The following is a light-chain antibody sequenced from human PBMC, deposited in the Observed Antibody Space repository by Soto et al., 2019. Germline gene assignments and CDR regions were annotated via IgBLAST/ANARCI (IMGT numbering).Light chain of an antibody. V-gene: IGKV3-15*01. CDR1: QTVIRN. CDR2: GAS. Sequence: EIVMTQSPASLSVSPGERATLSCRASQTVIRNLAWYQQKPGQAPTLLIYGASTRATGIPARFSGSGSGTEFTLTISSLQSEDSAVYYCQQYNNWPLATFGPGTKVEIK. CDR3: QQYNNWPLAT. J-gene: IGKJ1*01.